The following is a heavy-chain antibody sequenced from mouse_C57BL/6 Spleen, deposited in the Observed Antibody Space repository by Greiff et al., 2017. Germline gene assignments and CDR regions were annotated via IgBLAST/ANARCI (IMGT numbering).Heavy chain of an antibody. J-gene: IGHJ2*01. CDR3: ASPLYYGSSYGY. CDR1: GYSFTGYY. V-gene: IGHV1-42*01. D-gene: IGHD1-1*01. Sequence: EVKLVESGPELVKPGASVKISCKASGYSFTGYYMNWVKQSPEKSLEWIGEINPSTGGTTYNQKFKAKATLTVDKSSSTAYMQLKSLTSEDSAVYYCASPLYYGSSYGYWGQGTTLTVSS. CDR2: INPSTGGT.